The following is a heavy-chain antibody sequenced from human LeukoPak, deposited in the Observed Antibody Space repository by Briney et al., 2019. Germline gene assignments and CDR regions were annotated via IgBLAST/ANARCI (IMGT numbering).Heavy chain of an antibody. Sequence: PGGSLRLSCAASGFTFSSYEMNWVRQAPGKGLEWVSYISSSGSTIYYADSVKGRFTISRDNAKNSLYLQMNSLRAEDTAVYYCAKGSRYDILAGYCLDYWGQGTLVTVSS. CDR2: ISSSGSTI. V-gene: IGHV3-48*03. J-gene: IGHJ4*02. CDR3: AKGSRYDILAGYCLDY. CDR1: GFTFSSYE. D-gene: IGHD3-9*01.